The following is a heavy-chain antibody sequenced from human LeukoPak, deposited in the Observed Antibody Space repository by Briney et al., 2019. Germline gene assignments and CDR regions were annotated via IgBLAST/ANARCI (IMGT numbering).Heavy chain of an antibody. CDR1: GFSVRYAR. J-gene: IGHJ4*02. D-gene: IGHD4-23*01. V-gene: IGHV3-15*01. CDR3: TGNNFDY. Sequence: PGGSLRLSCAASGFSVRYARMNWVRQAPGKGLEWIGRFTSKSGGGTTDYTAPVKGRFTISSDDSRNTLYLQMNSLKTEDTAVYYCTGNNFDYWGQGTLVTVSS. CDR2: FTSKSGGGTT.